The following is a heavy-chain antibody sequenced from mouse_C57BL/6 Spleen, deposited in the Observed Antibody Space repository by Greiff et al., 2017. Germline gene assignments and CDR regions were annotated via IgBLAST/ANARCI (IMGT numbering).Heavy chain of an antibody. CDR1: GYTFTDYY. D-gene: IGHD1-1*01. CDR3: ARWKVVRAMDY. J-gene: IGHJ4*01. CDR2: INPYNGGT. V-gene: IGHV1-19*01. Sequence: VQLQQSGPVLVKPGASVKMSCKASGYTFTDYYMNWVKQSHGKSLEWIGVINPYNGGTSYNQKFKGKATLTVDKSSSTAYMELNSLTSEDSAVYYGARWKVVRAMDYWGQGTSVTVSS.